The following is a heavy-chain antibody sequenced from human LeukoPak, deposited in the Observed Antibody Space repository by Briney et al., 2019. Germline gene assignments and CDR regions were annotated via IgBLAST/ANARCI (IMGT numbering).Heavy chain of an antibody. Sequence: SETLSLTCTVSGGSISSYYWSWIRQPAGKGLEWIGRIYTSGSTNYNPSLKSRVTMSVDTSKNQFSLQLSPVTAADTAVYYCAREDDSSGYAFDIWGQGTMVTVSS. D-gene: IGHD3-22*01. CDR3: AREDDSSGYAFDI. V-gene: IGHV4-4*07. J-gene: IGHJ3*02. CDR2: IYTSGST. CDR1: GGSISSYY.